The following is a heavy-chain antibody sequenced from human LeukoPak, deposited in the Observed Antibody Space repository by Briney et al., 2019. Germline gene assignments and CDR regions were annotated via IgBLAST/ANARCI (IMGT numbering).Heavy chain of an antibody. V-gene: IGHV3-23*01. CDR1: GFTFSSYG. D-gene: IGHD2-15*01. J-gene: IGHJ4*02. CDR3: ARERGGSSYFDY. Sequence: AGGSLRLSCAASGFTFSSYGMSWVRQASGKGLEWVAAISGSGGSTSYADSVKGRFTISRDNSKNTLYLQMNSLRAEDTAVYYCARERGGSSYFDYWGQGTLVTVSS. CDR2: ISGSGGST.